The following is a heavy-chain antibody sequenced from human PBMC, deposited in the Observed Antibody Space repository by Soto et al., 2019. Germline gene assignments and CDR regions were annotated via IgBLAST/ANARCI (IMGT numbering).Heavy chain of an antibody. D-gene: IGHD2-15*01. V-gene: IGHV4-59*01. CDR2: IYYSGST. CDR3: AADPVVYCSGGSCFRY. Sequence: VQLVESGGGLVQPGGSLRLSCAASGFTFSSYWMSWVRQAPGKGLEWIGYIYYSGSTNYNPSLKSRVTISVDTSKNQLSLKLSSVTAADTAVYYCAADPVVYCSGGSCFRYLRQGTMVTVSS. J-gene: IGHJ4*02. CDR1: GFTFSSYW.